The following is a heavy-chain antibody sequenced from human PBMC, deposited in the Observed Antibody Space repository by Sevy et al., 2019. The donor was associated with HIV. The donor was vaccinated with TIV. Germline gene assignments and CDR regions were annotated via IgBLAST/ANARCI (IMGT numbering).Heavy chain of an antibody. CDR3: ATVTGYCSGGSCYSEYFQH. V-gene: IGHV1-24*01. D-gene: IGHD2-15*01. J-gene: IGHJ1*01. CDR1: GYTLTELS. Sequence: ASVKVSCKVSGYTLTELSMHWVRQAPGKGLEWMGGFDPEDGETIYSQKFQGRVTMTEDTSTDTAYMELSSLRSEDTAVYYCATVTGYCSGGSCYSEYFQHWGQGTLVTDSS. CDR2: FDPEDGET.